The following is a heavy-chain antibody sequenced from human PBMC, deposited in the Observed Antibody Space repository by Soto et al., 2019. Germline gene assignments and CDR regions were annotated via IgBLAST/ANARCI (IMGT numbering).Heavy chain of an antibody. CDR3: AREGYSSSWIGSCYYYGMDV. J-gene: IGHJ6*02. V-gene: IGHV3-33*01. CDR2: IWYDGSNK. D-gene: IGHD6-13*01. CDR1: GFTFSSYG. Sequence: QVQLVESGGGVVQPGRSLRLSCAASGFTFSSYGMHWVRQAPGKGLEWVAVIWYDGSNKYYADSVKGRFTISRDNSKNTLYLQMNSLRAEDTAVYYCAREGYSSSWIGSCYYYGMDVWGQGTTVTVSS.